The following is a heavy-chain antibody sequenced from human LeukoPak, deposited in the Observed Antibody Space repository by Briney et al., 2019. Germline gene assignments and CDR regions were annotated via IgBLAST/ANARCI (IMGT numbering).Heavy chain of an antibody. CDR2: INHSGST. CDR3: ARSERGVRGVTIKFYY. D-gene: IGHD3-10*01. Sequence: SETLSLTCAVYGGSFSGYYWSWIRQPPGKGLEWIGEINHSGSTNYNPSLKSRVTISVDTSKHQFSLKLSSVTAADTAVYYCARSERGVRGVTIKFYYWGQGTLVTLSA. J-gene: IGHJ4*02. CDR1: GGSFSGYY. V-gene: IGHV4-34*01.